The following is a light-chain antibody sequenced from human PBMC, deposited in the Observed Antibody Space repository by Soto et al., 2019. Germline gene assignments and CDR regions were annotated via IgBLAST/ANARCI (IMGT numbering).Light chain of an antibody. CDR2: DVS. CDR3: QQGYSTPWT. V-gene: IGKV1-39*01. CDR1: QIVSNV. Sequence: DIQMTQSPSSLSASVGDRVTITCRASQIVSNVLAWFQQKPGKGPELLIYDVSNLQSGVPSRFSGSGSGADFTLTINSLQPEDFATYYCQQGYSTPWTFGQGTKVDIK. J-gene: IGKJ1*01.